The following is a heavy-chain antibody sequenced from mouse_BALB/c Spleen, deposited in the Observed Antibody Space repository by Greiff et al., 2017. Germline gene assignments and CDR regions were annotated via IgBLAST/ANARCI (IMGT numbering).Heavy chain of an antibody. CDR1: GYTFTSYW. V-gene: IGHV1-7*01. CDR2: INPSTGYT. Sequence: QVQLQQSGADLAKPGASVKMSCKASGYTFTSYWMHWVKQRPGQGLEWIGYINPSTGYTEYNQKFKDKATLTADKSSSTAYMQLSSLTSEDSAVYYCARDGGLTGTAYWGQGTLVTVSA. D-gene: IGHD4-1*01. CDR3: ARDGGLTGTAY. J-gene: IGHJ3*01.